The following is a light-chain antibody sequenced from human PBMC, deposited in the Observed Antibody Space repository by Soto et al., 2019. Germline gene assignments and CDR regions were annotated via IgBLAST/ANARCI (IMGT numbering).Light chain of an antibody. CDR2: AAS. V-gene: IGKV1-39*01. CDR1: QSIGNY. Sequence: DIQMTQSPSSLSASVGDGVTITCRSSQSIGNYLNWYQQKPGKAPKLLIYAASSLQSGVPSRFSGSASGTDFTLTISSLQPEDFAAYYCQQSYSTLWTFGQGTKVEFK. CDR3: QQSYSTLWT. J-gene: IGKJ1*01.